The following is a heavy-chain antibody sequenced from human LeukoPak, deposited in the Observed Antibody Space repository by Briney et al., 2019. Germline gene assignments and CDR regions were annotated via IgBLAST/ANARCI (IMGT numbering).Heavy chain of an antibody. CDR2: MNPNSGNT. CDR1: GYTFTSYD. V-gene: IGHV1-8*03. CDR3: ARGPNRNYYYYYMDV. D-gene: IGHD2-8*01. J-gene: IGHJ6*03. Sequence: ASVKVSCKASGYTFTSYDINWVRQATGRGLEWMGWMNPNSGNTGYAQKFQGRVTITRNTSISTAYMELSSLRSEDTAVYYCARGPNRNYYYYYMDVWGKGTTVTVSS.